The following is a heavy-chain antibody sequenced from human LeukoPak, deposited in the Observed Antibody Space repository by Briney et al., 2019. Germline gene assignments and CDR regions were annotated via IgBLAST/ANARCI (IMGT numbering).Heavy chain of an antibody. J-gene: IGHJ3*02. CDR2: IYYSGST. D-gene: IGHD3-22*01. V-gene: IGHV4-59*01. CDR3: ARVWYYYDSSANTKGAFDT. Sequence: SETLSLTCTVSGGSISSYYWSWIRQPPGKGLEWIGYIYYSGSTNYNPSLKSRVTISVDTSKNQFSLKLSSVTAADTAVYYCARVWYYYDSSANTKGAFDTWGQGTMVTVSS. CDR1: GGSISSYY.